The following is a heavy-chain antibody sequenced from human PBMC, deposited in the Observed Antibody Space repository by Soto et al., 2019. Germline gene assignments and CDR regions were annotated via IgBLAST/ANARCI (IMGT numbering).Heavy chain of an antibody. J-gene: IGHJ2*01. CDR1: GFPFRTYG. CDR2: IWYDGSNK. CDR3: VRASGPFDL. V-gene: IGHV3-33*01. Sequence: QMQLVESGGGVVQPGRSLRLSCAASGFPFRTYGIDWVRQAPGKGLEWVAVIWYDGSNKYYGDSVKGRFTISRDNSKNTLYLQMNSLRAEDTAVYYCVRASGPFDLWGRGTLVTVSS.